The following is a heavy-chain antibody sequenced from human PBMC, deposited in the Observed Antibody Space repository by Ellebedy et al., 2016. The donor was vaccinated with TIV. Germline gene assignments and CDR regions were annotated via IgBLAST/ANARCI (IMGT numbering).Heavy chain of an antibody. CDR3: ELRGVAADGKVDYGMDV. J-gene: IGHJ6*02. CDR1: GGSFSGYY. V-gene: IGHV4-34*01. D-gene: IGHD6-13*01. CDR2: INHSGST. Sequence: SETLSLXXAVYGGSFSGYYWSWIRQPPGKGLEWIGEINHSGSTNYNPSLKSRVTISVDTSKNQFSLKLSSVTAADTAVYYCELRGVAADGKVDYGMDVWGQGTTVTVSS.